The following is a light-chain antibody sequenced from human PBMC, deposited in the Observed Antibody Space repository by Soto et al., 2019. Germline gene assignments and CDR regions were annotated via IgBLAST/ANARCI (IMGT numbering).Light chain of an antibody. CDR3: SSYTISITYV. V-gene: IGLV2-14*01. Sequence: QSALTQPASVSASPGQSITISCTGTSSDVGTYDDVSWYRQHPGKGPKLLIYEVTNRPSGVSNRFSGSKSGNTASLTISGLQAEDEADYYCSSYTISITYVFGSGTKLTVL. CDR2: EVT. J-gene: IGLJ1*01. CDR1: SSDVGTYDD.